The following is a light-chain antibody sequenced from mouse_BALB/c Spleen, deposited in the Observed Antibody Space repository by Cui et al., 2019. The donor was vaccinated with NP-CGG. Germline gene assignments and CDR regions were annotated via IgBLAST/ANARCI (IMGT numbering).Light chain of an antibody. CDR3: ALWYSNHWV. V-gene: IGLV1*01. J-gene: IGLJ1*01. Sequence: VLIQQSDLTTSPGETVTLTCRSSTGAVTTSNYANWVQEKPDHLFTGLIGGTNNRAPGVPARFSGSLIGDKAALTITGAQTEDEAIYFCALWYSNHWVFGGGTKLTVL. CDR1: TGAVTTSNY. CDR2: GTN.